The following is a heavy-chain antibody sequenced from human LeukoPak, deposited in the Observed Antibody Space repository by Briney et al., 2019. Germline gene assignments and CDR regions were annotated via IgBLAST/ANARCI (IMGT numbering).Heavy chain of an antibody. D-gene: IGHD3-10*01. J-gene: IGHJ4*02. CDR1: GFTFSSYG. CDR3: AKIDSMVRGVFDY. Sequence: GGSLRLSCAASGFTFSSYGMHWVRQAPGKGLEWVAVISYDGSNKYYADSVKGRFTISRDNSKNTLYLQMNSLRAEDTAVYYCAKIDSMVRGVFDYWGQGTLVTVSS. V-gene: IGHV3-30*18. CDR2: ISYDGSNK.